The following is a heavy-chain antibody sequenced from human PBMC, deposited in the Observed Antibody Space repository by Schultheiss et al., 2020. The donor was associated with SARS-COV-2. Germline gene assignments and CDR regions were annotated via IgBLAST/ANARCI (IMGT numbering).Heavy chain of an antibody. D-gene: IGHD3-10*01. V-gene: IGHV4-38-2*02. CDR3: ARDGYDNYYGSGSYYNKVHYYGMDV. CDR1: GYSISSGYY. CDR2: IYHSGST. J-gene: IGHJ6*02. Sequence: GSLRLSCAVSGYSISSGYYWGWIRQPPGKGLEWIGSIYHSGSTYYNPSLKSRVTISVDTSKNQFSLKLSSVTAADTAVYYCARDGYDNYYGSGSYYNKVHYYGMDVWGQGTTVTVSS.